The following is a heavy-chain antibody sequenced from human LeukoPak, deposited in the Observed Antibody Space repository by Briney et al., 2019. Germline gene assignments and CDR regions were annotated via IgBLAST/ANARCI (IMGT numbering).Heavy chain of an antibody. CDR2: INPMRGGT. D-gene: IGHD2-21*01. V-gene: IGHV1-2*02. CDR1: GYTFTGYG. J-gene: IGHJ6*02. CDR3: ARELIHEASRVRRPYHYYYGMDV. Sequence: GASVKVSCKASGYTFTGYGISWVRQAPGQGLEWMGWINPMRGGTNYAQNFQGRVTLTRDTSISTAYMELSRLRSDDTAVYYCARELIHEASRVRRPYHYYYGMDVWGQGTTVTVSS.